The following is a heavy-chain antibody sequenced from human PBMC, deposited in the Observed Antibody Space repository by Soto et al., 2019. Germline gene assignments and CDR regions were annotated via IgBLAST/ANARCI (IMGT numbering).Heavy chain of an antibody. CDR1: GYTFTSYY. Sequence: GASVKVSCKASGYTFTSYYMHWVRQAPGQGLEWMGIINPSGGSTSYAQKFQGRVTMTRDTSTSTVYMELSSLRSEDTAVYYCARDQRAMIVVVTQTLDAFDIWGPATMVTVSS. D-gene: IGHD3-22*01. CDR3: ARDQRAMIVVVTQTLDAFDI. V-gene: IGHV1-46*01. CDR2: INPSGGST. J-gene: IGHJ3*02.